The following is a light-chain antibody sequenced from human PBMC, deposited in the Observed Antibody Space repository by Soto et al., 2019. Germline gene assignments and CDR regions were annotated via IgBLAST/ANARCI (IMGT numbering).Light chain of an antibody. CDR3: QMWDVGSGGVV. J-gene: IGLJ3*02. V-gene: IGLV3-21*01. CDR2: YDS. CDR1: NIGSKS. Sequence: SSELTQPPSVSVAPGKTASVACGGSNIGSKSVHWYQKKSDQAPVLVMYYDSERPSGIPERFSGCNSGNTATLTISRVEAGEEVDYYCQMWDVGSGGVVVVGGTKLTVL.